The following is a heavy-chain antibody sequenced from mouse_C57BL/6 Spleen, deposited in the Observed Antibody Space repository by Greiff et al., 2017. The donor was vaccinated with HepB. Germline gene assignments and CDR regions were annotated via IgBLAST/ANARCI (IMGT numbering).Heavy chain of an antibody. Sequence: QVHVKQSGAELVKPGASVKISCKASGYAFSSYWMNWVKQRPGKGLEWIGQIYPGDGDTNYNGKFKGKATLTADKSSSTAYMQLSSLTSEDSAVYFCARRDDSVWAMDYWGQGTSVTVSS. D-gene: IGHD2-10*02. CDR2: IYPGDGDT. J-gene: IGHJ4*01. CDR1: GYAFSSYW. V-gene: IGHV1-80*01. CDR3: ARRDDSVWAMDY.